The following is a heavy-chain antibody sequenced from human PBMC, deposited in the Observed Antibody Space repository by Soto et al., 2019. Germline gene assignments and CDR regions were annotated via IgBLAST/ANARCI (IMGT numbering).Heavy chain of an antibody. CDR3: SRDEAADATCGMDV. J-gene: IGHJ6*02. V-gene: IGHV1-69*01. CDR2: IIPIFDTT. Sequence: QVQLVQSGAEVKKPGYSVKVSCKASGGTFSTYGSNWVRQAPGQGLEWMGGIIPIFDTTNYAQKFQGKFTITADQSTSTDSMAVSSLSAEDRAEYYCSRDEAADATCGMDVWGQGTTVTVSS. D-gene: IGHD6-13*01. CDR1: GGTFSTYG.